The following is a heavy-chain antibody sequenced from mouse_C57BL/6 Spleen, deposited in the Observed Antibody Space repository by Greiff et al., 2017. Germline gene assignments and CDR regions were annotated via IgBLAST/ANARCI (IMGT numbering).Heavy chain of an antibody. CDR3: VSDCLWLLYFYY. J-gene: IGHJ2*01. V-gene: IGHV5-4*03. CDR1: GFTFSSYD. D-gene: IGHD2-2*01. Sequence: EVMLVESGGGLVKPGGSLKLSCAASGFTFSSYDMSWVRQTPEKRLEWVATISDGGSYTYYPDNVKGQFTISADNANNNLYLQMSLLNSEDTAMYSCVSDCLWLLYFYYWGQGTTLSVSS. CDR2: ISDGGSYT.